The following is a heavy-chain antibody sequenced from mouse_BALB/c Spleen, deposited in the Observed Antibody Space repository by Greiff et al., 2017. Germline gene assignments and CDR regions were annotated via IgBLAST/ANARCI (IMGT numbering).Heavy chain of an antibody. J-gene: IGHJ4*01. D-gene: IGHD4-1*02. V-gene: IGHV2-2*02. CDR1: GFSLTSYG. CDR2: IWSGGST. Sequence: QVQLQQSGPGLVQPSQSLSITCTVSGFSLTSYGVHWVRQSPGKGLEWLGVIWSGGSTDYNAAFISRLSISKDNSKSQVFFKMNSLQANDSAIYYCARSNWDETFYYAMDYWGQGTSVTVSS. CDR3: ARSNWDETFYYAMDY.